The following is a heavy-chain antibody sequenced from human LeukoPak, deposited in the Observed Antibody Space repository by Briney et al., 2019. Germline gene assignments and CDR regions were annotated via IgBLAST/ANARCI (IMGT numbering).Heavy chain of an antibody. J-gene: IGHJ4*02. D-gene: IGHD3-10*01. CDR3: AKLAFGEFTDC. CDR1: GFTFSSYA. V-gene: IGHV3-23*01. CDR2: ISGSGGST. Sequence: GGSLRLSCAASGFTFSSYAMSWVRQAPGKGLEWVSGISGSGGSTYYADSVKGRSIISRDNPKNTLYLQMNSLRAEDTAIYYCAKLAFGEFTDCWGQGTLVTVSS.